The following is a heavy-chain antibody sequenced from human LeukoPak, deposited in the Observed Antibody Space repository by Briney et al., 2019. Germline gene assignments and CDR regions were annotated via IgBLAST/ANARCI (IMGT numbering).Heavy chain of an antibody. Sequence: ASVTVSCMASGYTFTSYAMHWVRQAPGQRLECMGWINAGNGNTKYSQKLQGRVTITRDTSASTAYMELSSLRSEDTAVYYCATPTGYSYGYSNYYYGMDVWGQGTTVTVSS. CDR1: GYTFTSYA. V-gene: IGHV1-3*01. J-gene: IGHJ6*02. CDR3: ATPTGYSYGYSNYYYGMDV. CDR2: INAGNGNT. D-gene: IGHD5-18*01.